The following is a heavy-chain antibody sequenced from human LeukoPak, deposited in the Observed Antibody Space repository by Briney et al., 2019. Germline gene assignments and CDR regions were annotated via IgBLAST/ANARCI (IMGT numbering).Heavy chain of an antibody. CDR1: GFTFSSYS. CDR2: ILSSSGYI. V-gene: IGHV3-21*01. CDR3: ARALGFGAYDY. J-gene: IGHJ4*02. D-gene: IGHD3-10*01. Sequence: GGSLRLSCAASGFTFSSYSMNWVRQAPGRGLEWVSFILSSSGYIYYADSVKGRFTISRDNAKNSLYLQMNSLRAEDTAVYYCARALGFGAYDYWGQGTLVTVSS.